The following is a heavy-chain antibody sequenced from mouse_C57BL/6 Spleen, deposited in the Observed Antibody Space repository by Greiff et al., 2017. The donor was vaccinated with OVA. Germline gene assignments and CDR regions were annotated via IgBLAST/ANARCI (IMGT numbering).Heavy chain of an antibody. CDR3: ARSGSLYAMDY. Sequence: EVQLVESGGGLVQSGRSLRLSCATSGFTFSDFYMEWVRQAPGKGLEWIAASRNKANDYTTEYSASVKGRFIVSRDTSQSILYLQMNALRAEDTAIYYCARSGSLYAMDYWGQGTSVTVSS. D-gene: IGHD4-1*01. CDR2: SRNKANDYTT. J-gene: IGHJ4*01. CDR1: GFTFSDFY. V-gene: IGHV7-1*01.